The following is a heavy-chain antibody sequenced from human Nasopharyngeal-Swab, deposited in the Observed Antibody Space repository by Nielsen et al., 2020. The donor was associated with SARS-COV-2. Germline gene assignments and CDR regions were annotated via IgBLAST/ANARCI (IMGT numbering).Heavy chain of an antibody. CDR2: IWYGGSNK. D-gene: IGHD3-22*01. Sequence: GESLKISCAASGFTFSSYGMHWVRQAPGKGLEWVAVIWYGGSNKYYADSVKGRFTISRDNSKNTLYLQMNSLRAEDTAVYYCARGTYYYDSPVLINWFDPWGQGTLVTVSS. CDR3: ARGTYYYDSPVLINWFDP. V-gene: IGHV3-33*08. CDR1: GFTFSSYG. J-gene: IGHJ5*02.